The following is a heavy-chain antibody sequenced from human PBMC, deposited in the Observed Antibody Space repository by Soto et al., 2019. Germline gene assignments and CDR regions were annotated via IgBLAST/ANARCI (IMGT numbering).Heavy chain of an antibody. J-gene: IGHJ5*02. V-gene: IGHV4-4*07. CDR2: IHSSGST. D-gene: IGHD6-13*01. CDR3: ARDQGVAAAGITWFDP. Sequence: NPSETLSLTCTVSGASMNSYHWSWIRQPAGKGLEWIGHIHSSGSTNYNPSLKSRVTMSVDTSKNQFSLRLMSLTAADTGVYYCARDQGVAAAGITWFDPWGQGSLVTVPS. CDR1: GASMNSYH.